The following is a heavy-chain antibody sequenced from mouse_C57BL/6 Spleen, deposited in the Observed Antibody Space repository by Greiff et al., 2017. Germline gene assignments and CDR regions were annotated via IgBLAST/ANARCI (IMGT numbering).Heavy chain of an antibody. CDR2: IDPSDSYT. Sequence: VQLQQPGAELVMPGASVKLSCKASGYTFTSYWMHWVKQRPGQGLEWIGEIDPSDSYTNYNQKFKGKSTLTVDKSSSAAYMQLSSLTSEDSAVYYCARGGLLNYFDYWGQGTTLTVSS. CDR1: GYTFTSYW. D-gene: IGHD2-3*01. J-gene: IGHJ2*01. V-gene: IGHV1-69*01. CDR3: ARGGLLNYFDY.